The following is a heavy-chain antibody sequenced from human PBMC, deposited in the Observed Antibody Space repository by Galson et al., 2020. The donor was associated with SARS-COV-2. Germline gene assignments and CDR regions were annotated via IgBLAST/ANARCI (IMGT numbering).Heavy chain of an antibody. J-gene: IGHJ5*02. V-gene: IGHV4-38-2*02. CDR1: GYSISSGYY. CDR2: IYHSGRT. Sequence: SETLSLTCTVSGYSISSGYYWGWIRQPPGKGREWIGTIYHSGRTYYNPSLKSRVTISVDTSKNQFSLKLSSVTAADTAVYYCAREDEAVRGVDWFAPWGQGTLVTVSS. D-gene: IGHD3-10*01. CDR3: AREDEAVRGVDWFAP.